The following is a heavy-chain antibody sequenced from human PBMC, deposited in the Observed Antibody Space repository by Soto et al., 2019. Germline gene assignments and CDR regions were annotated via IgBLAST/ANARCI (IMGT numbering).Heavy chain of an antibody. CDR3: ARIPYCTNGVCSRPFDY. CDR2: FNHSGST. Sequence: QVQLQQWGAGLLKPSETLSLTCAVYGGSFSGYYWSWIRQPPGKGLEWIGEFNHSGSTNYNPSLKSRVTISVDTSKNQFSLKLSSVTAADTAVYYCARIPYCTNGVCSRPFDYWGQGTLVTVSS. V-gene: IGHV4-34*01. CDR1: GGSFSGYY. J-gene: IGHJ4*02. D-gene: IGHD2-8*01.